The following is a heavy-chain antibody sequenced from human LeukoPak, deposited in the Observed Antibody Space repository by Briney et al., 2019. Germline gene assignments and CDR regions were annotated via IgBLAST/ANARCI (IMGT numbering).Heavy chain of an antibody. CDR1: GFTFSSYA. CDR2: ISGSGGST. Sequence: GGSLRLSCAASGFTFSSYAMSWVRQAPGKGLEWVSAISGSGGSTYYADSVMGRFTISRDNSKNTLYLQMNSLRAEDTAVYYCAKPPMVVIRTTYYYYYMDVWGKGTTVTVSS. CDR3: AKPPMVVIRTTYYYYYMDV. J-gene: IGHJ6*03. V-gene: IGHV3-23*01. D-gene: IGHD4-23*01.